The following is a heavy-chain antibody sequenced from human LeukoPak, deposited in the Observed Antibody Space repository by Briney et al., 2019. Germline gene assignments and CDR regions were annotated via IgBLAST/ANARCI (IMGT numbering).Heavy chain of an antibody. V-gene: IGHV3-74*01. CDR1: GFTFNTYW. Sequence: GGSLRLSCAASGFTFNTYWMHWVRQAPGKGLVWVSRINPDGRSTSCADSVSGRFTISRDNAKNTLYLQMNSLTTDDTAVYYCLSHNNYRSYLWGQGTLVTVSS. CDR3: LSHNNYRSYL. J-gene: IGHJ4*02. D-gene: IGHD4-11*01. CDR2: INPDGRST.